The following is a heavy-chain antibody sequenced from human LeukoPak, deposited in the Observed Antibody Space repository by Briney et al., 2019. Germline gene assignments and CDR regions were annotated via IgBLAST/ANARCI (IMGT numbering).Heavy chain of an antibody. CDR3: ARLSSTIYNFDY. D-gene: IGHD5-24*01. CDR1: GDSVSSNSAA. J-gene: IGHJ4*02. V-gene: IGHV6-1*01. Sequence: SQTLSLTCAITGDSVSSNSAAWSWIRQSPSRGLEWLGRTYYRSKWYNDYAESVKSRVIINADTSKNQFSLELNSVTPEDTAVYYCARLSSTIYNFDYWGQGTLVTVSS. CDR2: TYYRSKWYN.